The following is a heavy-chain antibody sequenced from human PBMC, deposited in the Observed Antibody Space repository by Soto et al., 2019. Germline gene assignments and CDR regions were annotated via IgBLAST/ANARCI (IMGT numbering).Heavy chain of an antibody. V-gene: IGHV4-31*03. CDR2: IYYSGST. CDR1: GGSISSGGYY. J-gene: IGHJ4*02. D-gene: IGHD2-15*01. CDR3: ARDRATGVDFDY. Sequence: QVQLQESGPGLVKPSQTLSLTCTVSGGSISSGGYYWSWIRPHPGKGLAWIGYIYYSGSTYYNPSLKSRVTISVDTSKNQFSLKLSSVTAADTAVYYCARDRATGVDFDYWGQGTLVTVSS.